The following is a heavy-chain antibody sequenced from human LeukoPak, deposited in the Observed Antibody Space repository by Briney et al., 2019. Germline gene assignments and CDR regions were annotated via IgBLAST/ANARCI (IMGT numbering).Heavy chain of an antibody. CDR2: INSDGSST. J-gene: IGHJ4*02. CDR3: ARSADYYESSGYTDY. D-gene: IGHD3-22*01. Sequence: PGGSLRLSCAASGFTFSRYWMHWVRQAPGEGLVWVSRINSDGSSTSYADSVKGRFTISRDNAKKTLSLQMNSLRAEDTAVYYCARSADYYESSGYTDYWGQGTLVTVSS. CDR1: GFTFSRYW. V-gene: IGHV3-74*01.